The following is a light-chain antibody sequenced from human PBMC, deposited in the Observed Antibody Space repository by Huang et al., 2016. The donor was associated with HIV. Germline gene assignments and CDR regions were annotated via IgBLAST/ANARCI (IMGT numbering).Light chain of an antibody. V-gene: IGKV3-15*01. Sequence: EIVMTQSPATLSVSPGERATLSFRASQSVSSNLAWYQQTPGQAPRLRIYGASTRSTGVPARFSVSGSVTECTLTISSLQSEDFAVYYCQQYNNWPPWTFGQGTKVEIK. CDR2: GAS. CDR1: QSVSSN. CDR3: QQYNNWPPWT. J-gene: IGKJ1*01.